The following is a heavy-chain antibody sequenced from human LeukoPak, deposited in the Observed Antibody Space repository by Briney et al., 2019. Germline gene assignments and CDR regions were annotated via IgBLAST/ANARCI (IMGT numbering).Heavy chain of an antibody. J-gene: IGHJ3*02. Sequence: SETLSLTCIVSGGSIRSYFWSWIRQPPGKGLEWIGYIYYSGSTSYNPSLKSRVTISVDTSKNQFSLKLSSVTAADTAVYYCARDKKESEYSSSGAFDIWGQGTMVTVSS. CDR2: IYYSGST. CDR1: GGSIRSYF. D-gene: IGHD6-6*01. CDR3: ARDKKESEYSSSGAFDI. V-gene: IGHV4-59*01.